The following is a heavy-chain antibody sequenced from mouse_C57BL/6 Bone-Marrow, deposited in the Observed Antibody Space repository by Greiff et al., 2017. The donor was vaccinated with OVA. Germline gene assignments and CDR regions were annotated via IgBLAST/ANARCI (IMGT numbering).Heavy chain of an antibody. CDR3: ARQTLYYAPGRVDY. D-gene: IGHD2-1*01. V-gene: IGHV5-2*01. CDR1: EYEFPSHD. J-gene: IGHJ2*01. Sequence: EVQRVESGGGLVQPGESLKLSCESNEYEFPSHDMSWVRKTPEKRLELVAAINSDGGSTYYPDTMARRFIISRDNTKKTLYLQMSSLRSEDTALYYCARQTLYYAPGRVDYWGQGTTLTVSS. CDR2: INSDGGST.